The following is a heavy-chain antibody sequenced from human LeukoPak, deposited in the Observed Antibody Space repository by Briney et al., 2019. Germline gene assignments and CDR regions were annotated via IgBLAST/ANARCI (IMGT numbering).Heavy chain of an antibody. Sequence: ASVKVSCKASGGTFSSYAISWVRQAPGQGLEWMGRIIPILGIANYAQKFQGRVTITADKSTSTAYMELSSLRSEDTAVYYCARGPDYGDYYEGPTLWIYFDYWGQGTLVTVSS. CDR2: IIPILGIA. D-gene: IGHD4-17*01. CDR3: ARGPDYGDYYEGPTLWIYFDY. V-gene: IGHV1-69*04. J-gene: IGHJ4*02. CDR1: GGTFSSYA.